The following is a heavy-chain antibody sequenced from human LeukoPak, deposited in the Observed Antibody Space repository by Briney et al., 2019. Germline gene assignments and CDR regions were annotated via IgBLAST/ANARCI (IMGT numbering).Heavy chain of an antibody. CDR3: ARDSDSSGWCDI. Sequence: GGSLRLSCAASGFTVSSNYMSWVRQAPGKGLEWVSVIYSGGSTYYADSVKGRFTISRDNSKNTLYLQMNSLRAEDTAVYYCARDSDSSGWCDIWGQGTTVTVSS. D-gene: IGHD6-19*01. CDR1: GFTVSSNY. V-gene: IGHV3-66*01. J-gene: IGHJ3*02. CDR2: IYSGGST.